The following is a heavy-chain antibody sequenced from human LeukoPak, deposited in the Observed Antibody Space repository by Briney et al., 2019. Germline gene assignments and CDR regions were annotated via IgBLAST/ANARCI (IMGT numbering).Heavy chain of an antibody. CDR2: IRYDGSNK. J-gene: IGHJ4*02. D-gene: IGHD3-10*01. Sequence: PGGSLRLSCAASGFTFSSYGMHWVRQAPGKGLEWVAFIRYDGSNKYYADSVKGRFTISRDNSKNTLYLQMNSLRAEDTAVYYCAKDSESYGSGSYFIYYFDYWGQGTRVTLSS. V-gene: IGHV3-30*02. CDR1: GFTFSSYG. CDR3: AKDSESYGSGSYFIYYFDY.